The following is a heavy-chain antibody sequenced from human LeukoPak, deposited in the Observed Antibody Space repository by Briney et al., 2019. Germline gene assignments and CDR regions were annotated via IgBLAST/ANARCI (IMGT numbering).Heavy chain of an antibody. Sequence: SETLSLTCTVSGGSISSSPYYWGWIRQRPGKGLEWIGSIYYSGTTHYNPSLESRVTISVDTSKNQFSLKLASVTAADTAIYYCAKGAGGFSYYNWFDPWGQGTLVTVSS. CDR3: AKGAGGFSYYNWFDP. V-gene: IGHV4-39*07. CDR1: GGSISSSPYY. J-gene: IGHJ5*02. D-gene: IGHD5-18*01. CDR2: IYYSGTT.